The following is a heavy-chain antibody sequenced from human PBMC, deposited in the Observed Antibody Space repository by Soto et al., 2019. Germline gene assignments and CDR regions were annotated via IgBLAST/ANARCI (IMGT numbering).Heavy chain of an antibody. D-gene: IGHD6-19*01. CDR3: GSSSSAWYVEN. V-gene: IGHV3-73*01. J-gene: IGHJ4*02. CDR2: MRSKGNNYAK. CDR1: GFTLSDSA. Sequence: EVQLVESGGGLVQPGGSLKLSCAASGFTLSDSAVLWVRQASGKGLEWLGRMRSKGNNYAKVYVASGKGRLTITRDDSKNLAYLQMASLKTEDTAVYYCGSSSSAWYVENWGQGTLVTVSS.